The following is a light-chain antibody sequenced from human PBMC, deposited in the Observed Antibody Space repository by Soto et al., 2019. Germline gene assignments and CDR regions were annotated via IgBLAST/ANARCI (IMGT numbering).Light chain of an antibody. J-gene: IGLJ1*01. CDR1: STNIGDNY. Sequence: QSVLTQPPSVSAAPGQRVTISCSGSSTNIGDNYVSWYQHLPGTAPKLMLYGVSKRPSGVSNRFSGSKSGDTASLTISGLQAEDEADYYCSSHTLSSALQVFGTGTQVTVL. CDR2: GVS. CDR3: SSHTLSSALQV. V-gene: IGLV2-14*01.